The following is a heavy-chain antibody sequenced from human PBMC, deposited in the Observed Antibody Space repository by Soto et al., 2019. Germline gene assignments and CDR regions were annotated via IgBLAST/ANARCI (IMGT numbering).Heavy chain of an antibody. J-gene: IGHJ4*02. Sequence: SETLSLTCTVSGGSISSSSYYWGWIRQPPGKGLEWIGSIYYSGSTYYNPSLKSRVTISVDTSKNQFSLKLSSVTAADTAVYYCARTTTVTNYFDYWGQGTLVTVSS. CDR3: ARTTTVTNYFDY. CDR2: IYYSGST. D-gene: IGHD4-17*01. CDR1: GGSISSSSYY. V-gene: IGHV4-39*01.